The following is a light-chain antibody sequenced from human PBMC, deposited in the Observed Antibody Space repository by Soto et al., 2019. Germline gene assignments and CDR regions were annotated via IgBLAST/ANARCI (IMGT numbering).Light chain of an antibody. CDR1: SSDVGGYNH. V-gene: IGLV2-14*03. J-gene: IGLJ2*01. Sequence: QSALTQPASVSGSPGQAITISCTGTSSDVGGYNHVSWYQQHPGKAPKLMIYDVSNRPSGVSNRFSGSKFGNTASLTISGLRAEDEADYYCSSHTSSNTVIFGGGTKVTVL. CDR2: DVS. CDR3: SSHTSSNTVI.